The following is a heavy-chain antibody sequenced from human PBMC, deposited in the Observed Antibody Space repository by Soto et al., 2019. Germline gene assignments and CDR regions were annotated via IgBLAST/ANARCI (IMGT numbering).Heavy chain of an antibody. CDR1: GCC. J-gene: IGHJ4*02. CDR3: ARWVEVSLDYFDS. D-gene: IGHD2-15*01. CDR2: IYHSGRT. Sequence: GCCWIINKQNPGKGLEWIGHIYHSGRTYYNPSLKSRVSISIDTSKNQFSLHLSSVTAADTAVYYCARWVEVSLDYFDSWGQGNPVTVFS. V-gene: IGHV4-31*02.